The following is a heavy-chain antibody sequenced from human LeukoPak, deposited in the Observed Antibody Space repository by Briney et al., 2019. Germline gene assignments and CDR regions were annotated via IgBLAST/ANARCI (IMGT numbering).Heavy chain of an antibody. CDR2: IIPIFGMA. CDR1: GGTFSSYA. Sequence: SVKVSCEASGGTFSSYAISWVRQAPGQGLEWMGRIIPIFGMANYAQKFQGRVTITADKSASTAYMELSSLRSEDTAVYYCAIIDYYDSSGYPNEGGYWGQGTLVTVSS. V-gene: IGHV1-69*04. CDR3: AIIDYYDSSGYPNEGGY. J-gene: IGHJ4*02. D-gene: IGHD3-22*01.